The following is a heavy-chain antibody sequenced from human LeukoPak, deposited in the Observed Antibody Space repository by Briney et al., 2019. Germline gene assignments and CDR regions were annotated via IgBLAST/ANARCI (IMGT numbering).Heavy chain of an antibody. J-gene: IGHJ4*02. D-gene: IGHD1-26*01. V-gene: IGHV4-30-4*08. CDR2: IYYSGST. CDR1: GGSISSGDYY. CDR3: AREWLGATSFDY. Sequence: PSQTLSLTCTVPGGSISSGDYYWSWIRQPPGKGLEWIGYIYYSGSTYYNPSLKSRVTISVDTSKNQFSLKLSSVTAADTAVYYCAREWLGATSFDYWGQGTLVTVSS.